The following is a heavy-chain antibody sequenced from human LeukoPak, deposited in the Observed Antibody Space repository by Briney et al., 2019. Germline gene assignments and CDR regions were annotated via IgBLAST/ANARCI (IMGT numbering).Heavy chain of an antibody. D-gene: IGHD6-13*01. V-gene: IGHV1-2*02. Sequence: ASVKVSCKASGYTFTGYYMHWVRQAPGQGLKWMGWINPNSGGTNYAQKFQGRVTMTRDTSISTAYMELSRLRSEDTAVYYCAKDSSRWSFDYWGQGTLVTVSS. J-gene: IGHJ4*02. CDR3: AKDSSRWSFDY. CDR2: INPNSGGT. CDR1: GYTFTGYY.